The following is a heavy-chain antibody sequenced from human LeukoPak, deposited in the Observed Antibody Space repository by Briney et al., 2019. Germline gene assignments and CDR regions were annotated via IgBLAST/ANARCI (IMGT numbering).Heavy chain of an antibody. J-gene: IGHJ4*02. D-gene: IGHD5-18*01. CDR2: ISYDGSNK. CDR1: GFTFSSYG. V-gene: IGHV3-30*18. CDR3: AKDGDTAMVY. Sequence: GGSLRLSCAASGFTFSSYGMHWVRQAPGKGLEWVAVISYDGSNKYFADSVKGRFTISRDNSKNTLYLQMNSLRAEDTAVYYCAKDGDTAMVYWGQGKLVTVSS.